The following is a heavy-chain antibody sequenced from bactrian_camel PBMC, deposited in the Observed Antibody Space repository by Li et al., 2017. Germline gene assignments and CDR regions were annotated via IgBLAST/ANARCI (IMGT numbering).Heavy chain of an antibody. CDR1: GFTFSSYA. J-gene: IGHJ6*01. CDR3: VRDVVGSWSYGGY. CDR2: VDSGGGTT. V-gene: IGHV3S40*01. Sequence: VQLVESGGGLVQPGGSLRLSCAASGFTFSSYAMNWVRQPPGKGLEWVSTVDSGGGTTYYADSVKGRSTISRDNAKNTVYLQMNSLKPEDTAVYYCVRDVVGSWSYGGYWGQGTQVTVS. D-gene: IGHD2*01.